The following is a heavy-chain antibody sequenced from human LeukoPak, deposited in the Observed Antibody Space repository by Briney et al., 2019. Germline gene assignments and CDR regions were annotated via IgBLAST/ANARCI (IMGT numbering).Heavy chain of an antibody. CDR2: ISTSGSTI. D-gene: IGHD3-22*01. Sequence: GGSLRLSCAASGFTFDSYEMNWVRQAPGKGLEWLSYISTSGSTIYYADSVKGRFTISRDNAKNSLYLQMNSLRAEDTAVYYCARSLDSSGGYYRDFGYWGQGTLVTVSS. CDR1: GFTFDSYE. J-gene: IGHJ4*02. V-gene: IGHV3-48*03. CDR3: ARSLDSSGGYYRDFGY.